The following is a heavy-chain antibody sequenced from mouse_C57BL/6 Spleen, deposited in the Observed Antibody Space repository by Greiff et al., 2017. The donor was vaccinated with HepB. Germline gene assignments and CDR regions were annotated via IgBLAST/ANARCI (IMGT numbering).Heavy chain of an antibody. CDR2: IDPNSGGT. V-gene: IGHV1-72*01. D-gene: IGHD1-1*01. Sequence: QVQLQQPGAELVKPGASVKLSCKASGYTFTSYWMHWVKQRPGRGLEWIGRIDPNSGGTKYNEKFKSKATLTVDKPSSTAYMQLSSLTSEDSAVYYCARSRSDPYYYGSSYWYFDVWGTGTTVTVSS. CDR3: ARSRSDPYYYGSSYWYFDV. CDR1: GYTFTSYW. J-gene: IGHJ1*03.